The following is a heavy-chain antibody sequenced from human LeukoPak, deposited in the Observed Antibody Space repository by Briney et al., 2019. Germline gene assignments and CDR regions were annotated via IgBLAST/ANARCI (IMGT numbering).Heavy chain of an antibody. V-gene: IGHV4-38-2*01. CDR2: IYSRGST. Sequence: GSLRLSCAASGFTFSDYYMSWIRQSPGKGLEWIGSIYSRGSTYYNPSLKSRVIVSSDMSKNQFSLMLNSVTAADSAVYYCARVSTSDWYNERGAFDIWGQGTMVTVSS. CDR1: GFTFSDYY. CDR3: ARVSTSDWYNERGAFDI. D-gene: IGHD1/OR15-1a*01. J-gene: IGHJ3*02.